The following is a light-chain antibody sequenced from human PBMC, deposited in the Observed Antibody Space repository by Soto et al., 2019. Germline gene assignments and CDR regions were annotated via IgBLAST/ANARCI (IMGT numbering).Light chain of an antibody. V-gene: IGLV2-14*01. J-gene: IGLJ1*01. Sequence: QSALPRHISASGCPGQSITISCTGNSNDIGSYDYVCWYQQHPGKAPRLLIHGVHSRSPGISGRFSASKSGLTASLTISGLQAEDEADYYCTAFSANRVYLFGPGTKVTV. CDR1: SNDIGSYDY. CDR2: GVH. CDR3: TAFSANRVYL.